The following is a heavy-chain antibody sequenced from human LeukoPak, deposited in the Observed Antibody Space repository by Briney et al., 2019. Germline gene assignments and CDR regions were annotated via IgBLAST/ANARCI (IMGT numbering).Heavy chain of an antibody. CDR2: INNDGGST. D-gene: IGHD1/OR15-1a*01. J-gene: IGHJ6*03. Sequence: GGSLRLSCAASGFTCNRYWMHWVRQAPGKGLVWVSHINNDGGSTTYADSVKGRFTISRDNAKNMLYLQMNSLRVDDTAVYYCACQTTYDYYYMDVWGKGTTVTVSS. CDR1: GFTCNRYW. V-gene: IGHV3-74*01. CDR3: ACQTTYDYYYMDV.